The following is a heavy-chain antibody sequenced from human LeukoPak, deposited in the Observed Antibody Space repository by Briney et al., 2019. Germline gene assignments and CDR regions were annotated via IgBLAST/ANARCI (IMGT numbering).Heavy chain of an antibody. D-gene: IGHD2-2*01. Sequence: ASVKVSCKASGYTFTGYYMHWVRQAPGQGLEWMGWINPNSGGTNYAQKFQGRVTVTRDTSISTAYMELSRLRSDDTAVYYCARAWRYCSSTSCHYYYYYYMDVWGKGTTVTISS. CDR1: GYTFTGYY. J-gene: IGHJ6*03. CDR3: ARAWRYCSSTSCHYYYYYYMDV. CDR2: INPNSGGT. V-gene: IGHV1-2*02.